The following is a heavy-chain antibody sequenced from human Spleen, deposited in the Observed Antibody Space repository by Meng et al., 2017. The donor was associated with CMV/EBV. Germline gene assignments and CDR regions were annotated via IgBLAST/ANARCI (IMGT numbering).Heavy chain of an antibody. V-gene: IGHV4-34*01. Sequence: YGGSFSGYYWSWIRQPPGKGLEWIGEINHSGSTNYNPSLKSRVTISVDTSKNQFSLKLSSVTAADTAVYYCARGVRGDSGSYLHLDYWGQGTLVTVSS. CDR1: GGSFSGYY. D-gene: IGHD1-26*01. CDR3: ARGVRGDSGSYLHLDY. CDR2: INHSGST. J-gene: IGHJ4*02.